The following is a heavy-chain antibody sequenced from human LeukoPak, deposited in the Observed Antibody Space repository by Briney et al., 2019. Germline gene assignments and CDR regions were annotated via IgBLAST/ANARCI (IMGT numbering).Heavy chain of an antibody. CDR3: AREPWGSTLPDY. D-gene: IGHD3-16*01. CDR1: GYSISSGYN. Sequence: SETLSLTCSVSGYSISSGYNWGWIRQPPGKVPEGVGSTHHSGATFYNPSLKSRVTISVDTSKNQVSLKLSSVTAADTAVYYCAREPWGSTLPDYWGQGTLVIVSS. V-gene: IGHV4-38-2*02. CDR2: THHSGAT. J-gene: IGHJ4*02.